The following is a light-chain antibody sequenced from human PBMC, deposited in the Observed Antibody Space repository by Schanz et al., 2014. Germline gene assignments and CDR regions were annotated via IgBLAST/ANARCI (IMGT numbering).Light chain of an antibody. J-gene: IGKJ2*02. V-gene: IGKV3D-20*02. CDR2: GAS. CDR3: QQRFNWPPWT. CDR1: QGVTSNY. Sequence: ETVLTQSPGTLSLSPGERGTLSCRASQGVTSNYLAWYQQRPGQAPRLLIYGASSRATGIPDRFSGSGSGTDFTLTISRLEPEDFAVYYCQQRFNWPPWTFGQGTKVEIK.